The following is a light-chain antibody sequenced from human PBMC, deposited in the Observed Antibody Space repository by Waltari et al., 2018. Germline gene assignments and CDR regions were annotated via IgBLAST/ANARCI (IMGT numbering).Light chain of an antibody. CDR1: SSNVGSYNF. CDR2: GVT. Sequence: QSALPQPASVPGSPGQSITFSCRGISSNVGSYNFVSWYQKPPGKTPRLMIYGVTMRPSWVSNRFSGAKSGNTATLTISGLQAEDEGDYYCCSYAGMSNVVFGGGTKLTVL. J-gene: IGLJ2*01. V-gene: IGLV2-23*02. CDR3: CSYAGMSNVV.